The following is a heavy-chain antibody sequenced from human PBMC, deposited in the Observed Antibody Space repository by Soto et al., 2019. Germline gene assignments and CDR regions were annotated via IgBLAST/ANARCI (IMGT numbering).Heavy chain of an antibody. Sequence: PGGSLRLSCAASGFTFSSYSMNWVRQAPGKGLEWVSSISSSSSYIYYADSVKGRFTISRDNAKSSLYLQMNSLRAEDTAVYYCARDWAYYYDSSAYDKAAFDIWGQGTMVTVSS. D-gene: IGHD3-22*01. CDR3: ARDWAYYYDSSAYDKAAFDI. J-gene: IGHJ3*02. CDR2: ISSSSSYI. CDR1: GFTFSSYS. V-gene: IGHV3-21*01.